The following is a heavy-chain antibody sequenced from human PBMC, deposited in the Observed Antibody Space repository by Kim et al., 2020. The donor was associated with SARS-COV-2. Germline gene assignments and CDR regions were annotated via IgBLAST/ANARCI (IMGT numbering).Heavy chain of an antibody. CDR2: IYYSGST. CDR1: GGSISSSSYY. CDR3: ARRTVTTAYYYYYGMDV. D-gene: IGHD4-17*01. J-gene: IGHJ6*02. V-gene: IGHV4-39*01. Sequence: SETLSLTCTVSGGSISSSSYYWGWIRQPPGKGLEWIGSIYYSGSTYYNPSPKSRVTISVDTSKNQFSLKLSSVTAADTAVYYCARRTVTTAYYYYYGMDVWGQGTTVTVSS.